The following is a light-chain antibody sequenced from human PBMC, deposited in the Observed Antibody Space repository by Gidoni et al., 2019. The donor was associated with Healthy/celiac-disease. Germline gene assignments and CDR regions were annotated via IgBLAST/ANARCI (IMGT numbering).Light chain of an antibody. CDR1: QGISIW. J-gene: IGKJ5*01. V-gene: IGKV1D-12*01. CDR3: QQANSFPQIT. Sequence: DIHLTQSPSSVSASVGDRVTITCRASQGISIWLAWYQQKPGQAPKLLIYAASSLQSGVPSRFSGSGSGTDFTLTISILQPEDFATYYCQQANSFPQITFGQGTRLEIK. CDR2: AAS.